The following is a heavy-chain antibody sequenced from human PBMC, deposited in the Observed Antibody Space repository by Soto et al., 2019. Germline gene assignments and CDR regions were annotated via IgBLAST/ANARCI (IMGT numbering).Heavy chain of an antibody. CDR2: ISYDGSNI. CDR3: AKKFAGPVAAGPDY. CDR1: GFAFSVYG. J-gene: IGHJ4*02. Sequence: QVQLAESGGGVVQPEGSLRLSCAASGFAFSVYGMHWFRQAPGKGLEWVAVISYDGSNIYYGDSVKGRFTISRDNPKNTLYLQMNSLRAEDSAVYYCAKKFAGPVAAGPDYWGQGTLVTVSS. D-gene: IGHD6-13*01. V-gene: IGHV3-30*18.